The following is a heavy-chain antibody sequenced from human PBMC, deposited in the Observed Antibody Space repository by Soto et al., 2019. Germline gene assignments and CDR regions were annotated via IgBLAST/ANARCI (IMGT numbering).Heavy chain of an antibody. CDR1: GFTFSNYA. Sequence: EVQLLESGGGLVQPGGSLRLSCAASGFTFSNYAMSWVRQAPGKGLEWVSIISGSGGTTYHADSVKDRFAISRDNSKKTLFLQMNSLRAEDTAVYYCAKGVAVGFHFGSSTDRGFDPWGQGTLVTVSS. J-gene: IGHJ5*02. CDR2: ISGSGGTT. D-gene: IGHD6-6*01. CDR3: AKGVAVGFHFGSSTDRGFDP. V-gene: IGHV3-23*01.